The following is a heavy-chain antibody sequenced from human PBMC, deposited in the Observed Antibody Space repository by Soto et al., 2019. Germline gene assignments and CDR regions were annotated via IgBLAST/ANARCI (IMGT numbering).Heavy chain of an antibody. CDR1: GYMFSNYD. V-gene: IGHV1-8*01. J-gene: IGHJ4*02. CDR2: MNPDSDKT. Sequence: ASVKVSCKASGYMFSNYDIIWVRQATGQGLEWMGWMNPDSDKTDYSQKFQGSVTMTGNTSISTAYMELMALTYEDTAIYYCARPGARYGGGYCYSSHWGQGTLVTVSS. D-gene: IGHD2-21*02. CDR3: ARPGARYGGGYCYSSH.